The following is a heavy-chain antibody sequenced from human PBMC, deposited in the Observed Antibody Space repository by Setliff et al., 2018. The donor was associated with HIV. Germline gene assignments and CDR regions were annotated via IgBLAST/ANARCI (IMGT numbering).Heavy chain of an antibody. CDR1: GGSISSSSYY. CDR3: ARDLNRGYSGYVYNWFDP. Sequence: SETLSLTCTVSGGSISSSSYYWGWIRQPPGKGLEWSGSIYYSGSTYYNPSLKSRVTISVDTLKNQFSMKLSSVIAADTAVYYCARDLNRGYSGYVYNWFDPWGQGTLVTVSS. CDR2: IYYSGST. J-gene: IGHJ5*02. V-gene: IGHV4-39*07. D-gene: IGHD5-12*01.